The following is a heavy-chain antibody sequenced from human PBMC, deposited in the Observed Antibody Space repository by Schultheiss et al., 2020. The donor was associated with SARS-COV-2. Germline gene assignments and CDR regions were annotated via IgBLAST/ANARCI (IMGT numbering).Heavy chain of an antibody. D-gene: IGHD1-1*01. CDR3: ARDRSHDLAFDY. CDR2: ISGSGGST. V-gene: IGHV3-23*01. J-gene: IGHJ4*02. Sequence: GGSLRLSCSASGFTFSSSAMHWVRQAPGKGLEWVSAISGSGGSTYYADSVKGRFTISRDNAKNSLYLQMNSLRAEDTAVYYCARDRSHDLAFDYWGQGTLVTVSS. CDR1: GFTFSSSA.